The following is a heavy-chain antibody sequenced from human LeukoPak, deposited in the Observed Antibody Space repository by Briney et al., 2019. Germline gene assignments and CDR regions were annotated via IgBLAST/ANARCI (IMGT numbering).Heavy chain of an antibody. J-gene: IGHJ3*02. Sequence: GGSLRLSCAGSGFTFSRYTFNWVRQAPGRGLEWVSAISGDSKYIYYTDSVKGRFTISRDNARNSVYLQMNSLRAEDTAVYYCARENDLAFDIWGQGTMVTVSS. V-gene: IGHV3-21*01. D-gene: IGHD3/OR15-3a*01. CDR2: ISGDSKYI. CDR3: ARENDLAFDI. CDR1: GFTFSRYT.